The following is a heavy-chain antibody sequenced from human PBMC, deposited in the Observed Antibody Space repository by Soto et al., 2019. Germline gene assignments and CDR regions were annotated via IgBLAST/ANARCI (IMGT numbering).Heavy chain of an antibody. Sequence: EVQLVESGGGLVQPGGSLRLSCAASGFTFSSYSMNWVRQAPGKGLEWVSYISSSSSTIYYADSVKGRFTISRDNDKNSLYLQMNSRRDDDTAVYYCARGLGVANNWFDPWGQGTLVTVSS. D-gene: IGHD2-21*01. CDR3: ARGLGVANNWFDP. V-gene: IGHV3-48*02. CDR1: GFTFSSYS. J-gene: IGHJ5*02. CDR2: ISSSSSTI.